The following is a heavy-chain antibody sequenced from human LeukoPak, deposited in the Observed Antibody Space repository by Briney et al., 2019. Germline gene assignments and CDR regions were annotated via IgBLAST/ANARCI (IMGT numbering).Heavy chain of an antibody. J-gene: IGHJ4*02. D-gene: IGHD6-19*01. V-gene: IGHV3-21*01. CDR2: ISSSSSYI. Sequence: GGSLRLSCAASGFTFSSYSMNWVRQAPGKGLEWVSSISSSSSYIYYADSVKGRFTISRDNAKNSLYLQMNSLRAEDTAVYYCARDAEQWPTYYFDYWGQGTLVTVSS. CDR1: GFTFSSYS. CDR3: ARDAEQWPTYYFDY.